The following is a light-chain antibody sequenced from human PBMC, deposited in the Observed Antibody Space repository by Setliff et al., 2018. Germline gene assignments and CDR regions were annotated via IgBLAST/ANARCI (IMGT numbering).Light chain of an antibody. Sequence: DIQLTQSPSILSASVGDRVIITCRASQDISNFLAWYQQKPGKAPKILIWGASNLQSGVPLRFSGGGFGTEFTLTINILQPDDFATYYCQQLNSFPLTFGGGTKV. CDR1: QDISNF. J-gene: IGKJ4*01. CDR3: QQLNSFPLT. V-gene: IGKV1-9*01. CDR2: GAS.